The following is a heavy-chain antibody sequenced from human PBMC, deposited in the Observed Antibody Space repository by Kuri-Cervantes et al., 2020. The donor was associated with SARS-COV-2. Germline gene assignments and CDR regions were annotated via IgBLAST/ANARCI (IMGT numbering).Heavy chain of an antibody. CDR2: ISSSSSTI. V-gene: IGHV3-48*01. CDR1: GFTFSSYS. J-gene: IGHJ4*02. Sequence: LSLTCAASGFTFSSYSMNWVRQAPGKGLGWVSYISSSSSTIYYADSVKGRFTISRDNAKNSLYLQMNSLRAEDTAVYYCARDGWTYCGGDCYYDGYFDYWGQGTLVTVSS. D-gene: IGHD2-21*01. CDR3: ARDGWTYCGGDCYYDGYFDY.